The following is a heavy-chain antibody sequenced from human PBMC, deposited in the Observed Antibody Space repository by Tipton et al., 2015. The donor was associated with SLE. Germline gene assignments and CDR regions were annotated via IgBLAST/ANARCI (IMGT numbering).Heavy chain of an antibody. J-gene: IGHJ4*02. CDR2: ISDTGGST. CDR3: ARGGIQLWLPFDY. CDR1: GFDFGNSA. Sequence: SLRLSCAASGFDFGNSAMSWVRQAPGKGLEWVSAISDTGGSTYYADSVKGRFTISRDNSKNTLYLQMNSLRAEDTAVYYCARGGIQLWLPFDYWGQGTLVTVSS. V-gene: IGHV3-23*01. D-gene: IGHD5-18*01.